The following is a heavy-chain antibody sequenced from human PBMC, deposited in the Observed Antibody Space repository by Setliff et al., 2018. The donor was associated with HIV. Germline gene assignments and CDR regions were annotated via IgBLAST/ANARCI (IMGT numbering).Heavy chain of an antibody. CDR3: ARWHYDILTGYYSASGKPEYYFDY. D-gene: IGHD3-9*01. Sequence: SETLSLTCTVSRGSISSSSYYRGWIRQPPGKGPEWIGSLYYRGTTYYNPSLKSRVTISTGTSNNQFSLTLSSVTAADTAVYYCARWHYDILTGYYSASGKPEYYFDYWGQGTLVTAPQ. V-gene: IGHV4-39*01. CDR2: LYYRGTT. J-gene: IGHJ4*02. CDR1: RGSISSSSYY.